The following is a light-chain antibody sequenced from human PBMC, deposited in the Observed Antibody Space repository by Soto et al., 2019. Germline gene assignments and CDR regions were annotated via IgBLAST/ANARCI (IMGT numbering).Light chain of an antibody. CDR1: QSVSSSN. CDR2: RAV. Sequence: EIVLTQSPGTLSLSPGDRATLSCRASQSVSSSNFAWYQQKPGQAPRLLIYRAVTRATGTPARFSGSGFGTDFTLTISSLQSEDFAVYYCQQYNNWPLTFGGGTKVAIK. V-gene: IGKV3-15*01. J-gene: IGKJ4*01. CDR3: QQYNNWPLT.